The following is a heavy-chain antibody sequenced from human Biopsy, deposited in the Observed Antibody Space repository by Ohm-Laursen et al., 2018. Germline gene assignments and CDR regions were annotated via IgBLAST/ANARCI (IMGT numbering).Heavy chain of an antibody. J-gene: IGHJ4*02. D-gene: IGHD6-19*01. CDR1: GGTFSSSA. V-gene: IGHV1-18*01. CDR2: INAKTGDT. CDR3: AEGGLSSGPLAY. Sequence: SSVKVSCKASGGTFSSSAITWVRQAPGRGLEWMGWINAKTGDTNYAQKLQGRVTMTIDTSTSTVYMELRSLRSDDTAVYFCAEGGLSSGPLAYWGQGTLVTVSS.